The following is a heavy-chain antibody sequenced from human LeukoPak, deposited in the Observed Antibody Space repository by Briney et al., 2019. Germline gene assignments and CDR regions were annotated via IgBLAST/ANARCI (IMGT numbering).Heavy chain of an antibody. CDR2: IKQDGSEK. CDR1: GFTFSSYW. Sequence: PGGSLRLSCAASGFTFSSYWMSWVRQAPGKGLEWVANIKQDGSEKYYVDSVKGRFTISRDNAKSSLYLQMNSLRAGDTAVYYCARDQRYCSSSSCPWEPFDYWGQGTLVTVSS. V-gene: IGHV3-7*05. CDR3: ARDQRYCSSSSCPWEPFDY. D-gene: IGHD2-2*01. J-gene: IGHJ4*02.